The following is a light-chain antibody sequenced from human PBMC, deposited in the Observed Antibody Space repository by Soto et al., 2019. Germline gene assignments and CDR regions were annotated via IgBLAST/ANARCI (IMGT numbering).Light chain of an antibody. CDR2: AAS. Sequence: EIVMTQSPATLSVSSGERATLSCRASQSVGSDLAWYQQKPGQAPRLLIYAASTRATGIPARFSGSGSGTEFTLTISSLQSEDFAVYYCQHYNNWPRTFGQGTKVEIK. J-gene: IGKJ1*01. CDR3: QHYNNWPRT. V-gene: IGKV3-15*01. CDR1: QSVGSD.